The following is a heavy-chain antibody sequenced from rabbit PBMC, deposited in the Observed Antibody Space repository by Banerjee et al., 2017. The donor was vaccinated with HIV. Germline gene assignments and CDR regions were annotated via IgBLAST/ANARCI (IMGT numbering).Heavy chain of an antibody. CDR2: INTSSGST. CDR1: GFSFSSSYY. Sequence: QSLEESGGDLVKPGASLTLTCTASGFSFSSSYYMCWVRQAPGKGLEWIGCINTSSGSTVYATWAKGRFTISRTSSTTVALQMTSLTAADTATYFCARSSSGDYRRVNLWGQGTLVTVS. J-gene: IGHJ4*01. V-gene: IGHV1S40*01. CDR3: ARSSSGDYRRVNL. D-gene: IGHD1-1*01.